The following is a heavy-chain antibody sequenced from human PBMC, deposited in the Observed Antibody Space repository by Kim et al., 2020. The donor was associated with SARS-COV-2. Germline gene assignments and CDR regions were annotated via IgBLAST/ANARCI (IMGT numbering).Heavy chain of an antibody. CDR3: ARVSEDVFAFDI. CDR2: IYYSGST. J-gene: IGHJ3*02. CDR1: GGSISSGDYY. Sequence: SETLSLTCTVSGGSISSGDYYWSWIRQPPGKGLEWIGYIYYSGSTYYNPSLKSRVTISVDTSKNQFSLKLSSVTAADTAVYYCARVSEDVFAFDIWGQGTMVTVSS. D-gene: IGHD3-10*01. V-gene: IGHV4-30-4*01.